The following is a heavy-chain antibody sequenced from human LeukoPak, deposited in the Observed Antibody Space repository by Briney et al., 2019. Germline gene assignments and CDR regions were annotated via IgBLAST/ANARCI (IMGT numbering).Heavy chain of an antibody. V-gene: IGHV3-21*01. J-gene: IGHJ6*02. D-gene: IGHD6-19*01. Sequence: GGSLRLSCAASGVTFSSYSMNWVRQAPGKGLEWVSSISSSSSYIYYADSVKGRFTISRDNAKNSLYLQMNSLRAEDTAVYYCARSSSGWYGYYGMDVWGQGTTVTVSS. CDR3: ARSSSGWYGYYGMDV. CDR2: ISSSSSYI. CDR1: GVTFSSYS.